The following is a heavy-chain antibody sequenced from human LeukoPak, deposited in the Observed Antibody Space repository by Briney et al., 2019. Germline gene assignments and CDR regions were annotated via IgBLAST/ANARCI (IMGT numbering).Heavy chain of an antibody. Sequence: GGSLRLSCAASGFTLGTYSMNWVRQAPGRGLEWASYISSSGSTMYYADSVKGRFTISRDNAKNSLYLQMNSLRAEDTAVFYCARIFDSSGYPDDAFDIWGQGTMVTVSS. CDR3: ARIFDSSGYPDDAFDI. CDR2: ISSSGSTM. J-gene: IGHJ3*02. D-gene: IGHD3-22*01. V-gene: IGHV3-48*01. CDR1: GFTLGTYS.